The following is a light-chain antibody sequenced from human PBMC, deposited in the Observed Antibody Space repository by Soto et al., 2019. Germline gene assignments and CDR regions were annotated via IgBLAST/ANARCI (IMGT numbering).Light chain of an antibody. CDR2: DAS. V-gene: IGKV3-15*01. J-gene: IGKJ1*01. CDR3: QHYNSYSEA. Sequence: EIVMTPSPATLSVSPVERATLSCRASQSISSNLAWYQQKPGQAPRLLIYDASTRATGIPARFSGSGSGTEFTLTISSLQPDDFATYYCQHYNSYSEAFGQGTKVDIK. CDR1: QSISSN.